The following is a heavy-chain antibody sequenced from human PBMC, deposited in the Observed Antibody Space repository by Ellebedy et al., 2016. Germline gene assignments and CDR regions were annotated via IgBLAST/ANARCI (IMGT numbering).Heavy chain of an antibody. D-gene: IGHD3-3*02. Sequence: GGSLRLXXAASGFTFSSYAMSWVRQAPGKGLEWVSGISWNSGSIGYADSVKGRFTISRDNAKNSLYLQMNSLRAEDTALYYCAKDVSRHYYYMDVWGKGTTVTVSS. CDR1: GFTFSSYA. V-gene: IGHV3-9*01. CDR2: ISWNSGSI. J-gene: IGHJ6*03. CDR3: AKDVSRHYYYMDV.